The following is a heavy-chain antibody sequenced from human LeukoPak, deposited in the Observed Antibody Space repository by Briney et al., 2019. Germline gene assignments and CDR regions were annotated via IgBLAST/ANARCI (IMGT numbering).Heavy chain of an antibody. V-gene: IGHV4-39*07. D-gene: IGHD2-15*01. CDR2: IYYSGST. J-gene: IGHJ1*01. Sequence: PSETLSLTCTVSGGSISSSSYYWGWIRQPPGKGLEWIGSIYYSGSTYYNPSLKSRVTISVDTSKNQFSLKLSSVTAADTAVYYCASRYCSGGSCYSEYFQHWGQGTLVTVSS. CDR3: ASRYCSGGSCYSEYFQH. CDR1: GGSISSSSYY.